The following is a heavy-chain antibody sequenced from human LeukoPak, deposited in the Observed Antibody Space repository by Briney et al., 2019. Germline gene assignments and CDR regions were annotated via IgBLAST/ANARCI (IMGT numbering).Heavy chain of an antibody. J-gene: IGHJ5*02. CDR3: TRDAGSGYDNWFDP. D-gene: IGHD3-22*01. CDR1: GFTFGDYA. Sequence: GGSLRLSCTACGFTFGDYAMSWFRQAPGKGLEWVGFIRSKAYGGTTEYAASVKGRFTISRDDSKSIAYLQMNSLKTEDTAVYYCTRDAGSGYDNWFDPWGQGTLVTVSS. CDR2: IRSKAYGGTT. V-gene: IGHV3-49*03.